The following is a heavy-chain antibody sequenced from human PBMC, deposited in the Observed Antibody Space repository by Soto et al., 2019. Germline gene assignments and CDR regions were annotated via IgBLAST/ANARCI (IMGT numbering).Heavy chain of an antibody. D-gene: IGHD2-2*01. V-gene: IGHV3-21*01. CDR1: GFTFGNSI. J-gene: IGHJ3*02. CDR2: ISGSSDFL. CDR3: ATSTRYAFDI. Sequence: GGSLRLSCAASGFTFGNSIINWVRQAPGQGLEWVSSISGSSDFLYYADSVKGRFTISRDTATNSLYLQMNSLRAEDTAVYYCATSTRYAFDIWGQGTMVTVSS.